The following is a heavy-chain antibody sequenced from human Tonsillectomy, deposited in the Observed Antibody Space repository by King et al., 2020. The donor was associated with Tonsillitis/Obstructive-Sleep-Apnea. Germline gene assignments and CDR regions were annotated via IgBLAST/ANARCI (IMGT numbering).Heavy chain of an antibody. CDR3: ARAAGNSKHYYYYYMDV. V-gene: IGHV3-30*01. D-gene: IGHD6-13*01. CDR2: ISYDGSNK. J-gene: IGHJ6*03. Sequence: VQLVESGGGVVQPGRSLRLSCAASGFTFSSYAMHWVRQAPGKGLEWVAVISYDGSNKYYADSVKGRFTISRDNSKNTLYLQMNSLTAEDTAVYYCARAAGNSKHYYYYYMDVWGKGTTVTVSS. CDR1: GFTFSSYA.